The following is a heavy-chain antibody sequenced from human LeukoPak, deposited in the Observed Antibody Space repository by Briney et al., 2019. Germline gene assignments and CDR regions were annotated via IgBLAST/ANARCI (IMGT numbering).Heavy chain of an antibody. V-gene: IGHV3-23*01. CDR1: GFPFTNYA. Sequence: PGGSLRLSCAASGFPFTNYAIEWVRQAPGKGLEWVSGISASGGTTHYADSVKGRFTISRDNVKNILHLQMNSLRLDDTAVYYCARDKGLEWPADYWGQGILVAVSS. J-gene: IGHJ4*02. CDR2: ISASGGTT. CDR3: ARDKGLEWPADY. D-gene: IGHD1-1*01.